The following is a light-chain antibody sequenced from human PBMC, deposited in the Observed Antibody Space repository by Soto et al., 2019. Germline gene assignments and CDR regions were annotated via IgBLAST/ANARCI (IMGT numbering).Light chain of an antibody. CDR2: AAS. CDR1: RTISTY. CDR3: QQSHGIPYT. V-gene: IGKV1-39*01. Sequence: DIQMTQSPSSLSAAVGDRVTITCRASRTISTYLNWYQQRPGKAPTLLIYAASTLQSGVPSRFTGSGSGTDFTLTISSLQPEDFATYYGQQSHGIPYTFGQGTKLEI. J-gene: IGKJ2*01.